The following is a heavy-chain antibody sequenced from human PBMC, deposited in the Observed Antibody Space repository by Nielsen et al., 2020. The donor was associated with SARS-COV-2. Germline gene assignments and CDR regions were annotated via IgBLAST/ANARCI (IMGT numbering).Heavy chain of an antibody. CDR3: AKDDVVRGDAFDI. CDR1: GFTFNIYA. V-gene: IGHV3-23*01. D-gene: IGHD3-10*01. CDR2: ISASGGST. J-gene: IGHJ3*02. Sequence: GGSLRFSCAASGFTFNIYAMAWVRRTPGRGLQWVSGISASGGSTYYTDSVKGRFAVSRDNSRNTLHLQMHSLRVEDTALYYCAKDDVVRGDAFDIWGQGTMVTVSS.